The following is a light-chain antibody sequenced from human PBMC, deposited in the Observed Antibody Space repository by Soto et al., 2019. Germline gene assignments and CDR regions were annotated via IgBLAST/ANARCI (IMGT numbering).Light chain of an antibody. V-gene: IGLV2-14*01. J-gene: IGLJ2*01. CDR1: SSDVGGYNF. CDR2: EVT. Sequence: QSVLTQPASVSGSPGQSITISCAGTSSDVGGYNFVSWYQHHPGKAPKLVIYEVTNRPSGVSTRFSGSKSGNTASLTISGLQAEDEADYYCTSYGGSSHVVFGGGTKLTVL. CDR3: TSYGGSSHVV.